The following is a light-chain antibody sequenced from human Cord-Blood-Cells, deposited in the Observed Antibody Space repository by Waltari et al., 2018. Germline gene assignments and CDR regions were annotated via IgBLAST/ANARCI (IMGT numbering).Light chain of an antibody. CDR3: SSYARSSIWV. Sequence: QSALTQPASASGSPGQSVTISCTGTSSDVGGYNYVPWSQQHPGKAPKPMIYDVSKWPSGVSHRFSGSKAGNTASLTISGLQAGDEADYYCSSYARSSIWVFGGGTKLTVL. J-gene: IGLJ3*02. V-gene: IGLV2-14*01. CDR1: SSDVGGYNY. CDR2: DVS.